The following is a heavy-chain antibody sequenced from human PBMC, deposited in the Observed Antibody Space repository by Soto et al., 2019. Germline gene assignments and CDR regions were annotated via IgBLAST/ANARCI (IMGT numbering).Heavy chain of an antibody. CDR2: IYYSGST. CDR3: ARFSGSMIAT. J-gene: IGHJ5*02. Sequence: SETLSLTCTVSGGSISSGGYYWSWIRQHPGKGLEWIGYIYYSGSTYYNPSLKSRVTISVDTSKNQFSLKLSSVTAADTAVYYCARFSGSMIATWGQGTLVTVSS. D-gene: IGHD3-22*01. CDR1: GGSISSGGYY. V-gene: IGHV4-31*03.